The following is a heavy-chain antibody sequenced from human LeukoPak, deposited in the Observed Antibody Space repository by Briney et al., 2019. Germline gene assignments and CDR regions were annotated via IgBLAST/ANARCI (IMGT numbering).Heavy chain of an antibody. D-gene: IGHD6-13*01. CDR3: ARDTLIHSSSWPLDY. CDR1: GYTFTSYG. J-gene: IGHJ4*02. Sequence: GASVKVSCKASGYTFTSYGISWVRQAPRQGLEWMGWINTYNGNTNYAQKLQGRVTMTTDTSTSTAYMELWSLRSDDTAVYYCARDTLIHSSSWPLDYWGQGTLVTVSS. V-gene: IGHV1-18*01. CDR2: INTYNGNT.